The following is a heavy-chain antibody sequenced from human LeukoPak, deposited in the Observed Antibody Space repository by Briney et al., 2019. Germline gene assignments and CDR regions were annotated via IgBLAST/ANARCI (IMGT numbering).Heavy chain of an antibody. CDR1: GFTFSSYA. V-gene: IGHV3-23*01. J-gene: IGHJ2*01. CDR2: ISGSGGST. Sequence: GGSLRLSCAASGFTFSSYAMSWVRQAPGKGLEWVSAISGSGGSTYYADSVKGRFTISRDNAKNSLYLQMNSLRAEDTAVYYCARDRPRYGDYAVWYFDPWGRGTLVTVSS. CDR3: ARDRPRYGDYAVWYFDP. D-gene: IGHD4-17*01.